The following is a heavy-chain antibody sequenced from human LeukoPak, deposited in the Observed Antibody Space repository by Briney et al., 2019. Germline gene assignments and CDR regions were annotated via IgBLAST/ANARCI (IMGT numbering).Heavy chain of an antibody. CDR2: IYYSGST. CDR1: GGSISSYY. Sequence: SETLSLTCTVSGGSISSYYWSWIRQPPGKGLEWIGYIYYSGSTNYNPSLKSRVAMSVDTPKNQFSLKLRSVTAADTAVYYCARDREFSGSYPDAFDIWGQGRMVTVSS. CDR3: ARDREFSGSYPDAFDI. J-gene: IGHJ3*02. D-gene: IGHD1-26*01. V-gene: IGHV4-59*01.